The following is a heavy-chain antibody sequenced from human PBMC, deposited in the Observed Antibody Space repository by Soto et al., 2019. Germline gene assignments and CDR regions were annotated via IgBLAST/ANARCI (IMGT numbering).Heavy chain of an antibody. J-gene: IGHJ3*02. CDR2: IKSKTDGGTT. Sequence: GGSLRLSCAASGFTFSNAWMSWVRQAPGKGLEWVGRIKSKTDGGTTDYAAPVKGRFTISRDDSKNTLYLQMNSRKTEDTAVNYCTTNNWNYAFDIWGQGTMVTVSS. D-gene: IGHD1-7*01. CDR3: TTNNWNYAFDI. V-gene: IGHV3-15*01. CDR1: GFTFSNAW.